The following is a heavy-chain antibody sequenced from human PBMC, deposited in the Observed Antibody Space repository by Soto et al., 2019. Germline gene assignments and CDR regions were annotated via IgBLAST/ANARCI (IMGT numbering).Heavy chain of an antibody. Sequence: ASVKVSCKASGYSFTSYGISWVRQAPGQGLEWMGWISAYNGNTNYAQKLQGRVTMTTDTSTSTAYMELRSLRSDDTAVYYCARSYCSSTICYSPIYYYYKDVCGKGTTVTVSS. CDR3: ARSYCSSTICYSPIYYYYKDV. J-gene: IGHJ6*03. V-gene: IGHV1-18*01. CDR2: ISAYNGNT. CDR1: GYSFTSYG. D-gene: IGHD2-2*01.